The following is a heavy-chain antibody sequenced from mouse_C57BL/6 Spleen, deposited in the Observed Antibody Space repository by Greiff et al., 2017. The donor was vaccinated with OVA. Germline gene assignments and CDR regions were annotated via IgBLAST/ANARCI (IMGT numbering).Heavy chain of an antibody. CDR3: ARDSGSDWYFDV. J-gene: IGHJ1*03. CDR2: ISSGSSTI. Sequence: EVKVVESGGGLVKPGGSLKLSCAASGFTFSDYGMHWVRQAPEKGLEWVAYISSGSSTIYYADTVKGRFTISRDNAKNTLFLQMTSLRSEDTAMYYCARDSGSDWYFDVWGTGTTVTVSS. D-gene: IGHD4-1*01. V-gene: IGHV5-17*01. CDR1: GFTFSDYG.